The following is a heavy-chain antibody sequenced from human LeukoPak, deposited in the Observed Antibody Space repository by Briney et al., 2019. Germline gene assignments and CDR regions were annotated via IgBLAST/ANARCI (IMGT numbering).Heavy chain of an antibody. D-gene: IGHD3-16*01. V-gene: IGHV4-30-2*01. CDR3: ARGRYGWLPFDY. CDR2: IYHSGST. Sequence: SETLSLTRTVSGGSISSGGYYWSWIRQPPGKGLEWIGHIYHSGSTYYNPSLKSRVTISVDRSKNQFSLKLSSVTAADTAVYYCARGRYGWLPFDYWGQGTLVTVSS. J-gene: IGHJ4*02. CDR1: GGSISSGGYY.